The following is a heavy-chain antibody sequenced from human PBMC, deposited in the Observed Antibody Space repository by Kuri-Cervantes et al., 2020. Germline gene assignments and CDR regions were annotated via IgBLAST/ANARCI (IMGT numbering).Heavy chain of an antibody. J-gene: IGHJ4*02. V-gene: IGHV1-69*13. D-gene: IGHD5-24*01. CDR2: IIPIFRTT. Sequence: SVKVSCKTSGGTFSNYAIIWVRQAPGQGPEWMGGIIPIFRTTNYAQKFQGRLTITADESASTAYMELRTLRSDDTAVYYCARAGGYKAGADYWGQGTLVTVSS. CDR3: ARAGGYKAGADY. CDR1: GGTFSNYA.